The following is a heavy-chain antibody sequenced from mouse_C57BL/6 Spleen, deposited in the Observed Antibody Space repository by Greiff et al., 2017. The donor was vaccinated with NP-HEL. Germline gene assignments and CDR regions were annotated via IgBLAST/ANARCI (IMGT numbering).Heavy chain of an antibody. CDR1: GYSITSGYY. D-gene: IGHD1-1*01. J-gene: IGHJ2*01. CDR2: ISYDGSN. Sequence: EVQLVESGPGLVKPSQSLSLTCSVTGYSITSGYYWNWIRQFPGNKLEWMGYISYDGSNNYNPSLKNRISITRDTSKNQFFLKLNSVTTEDTATYYCARDDDYGRGDYFDYWGQGTTLTVSS. CDR3: ARDDDYGRGDYFDY. V-gene: IGHV3-6*01.